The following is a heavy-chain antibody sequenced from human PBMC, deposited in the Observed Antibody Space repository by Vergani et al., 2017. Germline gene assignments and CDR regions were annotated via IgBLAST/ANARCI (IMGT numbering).Heavy chain of an antibody. V-gene: IGHV3-7*01. CDR2: IKQEGSEK. Sequence: EVQLVESGGGLVQPGGSLRLSCAASGFTFSSYCMSWVRQAPGKGLEWVANIKQEGSEKYYVDSVKGRFTISRDNAKNSLYLQMNSLRAEDTAVYYCARELWFGEYTPLGYWGQGTLVTVSA. D-gene: IGHD3-10*01. J-gene: IGHJ4*02. CDR3: ARELWFGEYTPLGY. CDR1: GFTFSSYC.